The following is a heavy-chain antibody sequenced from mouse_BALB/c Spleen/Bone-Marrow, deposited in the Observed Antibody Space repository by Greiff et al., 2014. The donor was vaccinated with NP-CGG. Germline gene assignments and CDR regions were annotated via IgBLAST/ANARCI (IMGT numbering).Heavy chain of an antibody. V-gene: IGHV4-1*02. J-gene: IGHJ2*01. D-gene: IGHD1-1*01. Sequence: EVQVVESGGGLVQPGGSLKLSCAASGFDFSRYWMSWVRQAPGKRLEWIGEINPDSRTINYSPSLKDKFIISRDNAKNTLCLRLNKVRSEDTALYYCARPDYYGYLNYWGQGTTLTVSS. CDR2: INPDSRTI. CDR1: GFDFSRYW. CDR3: ARPDYYGYLNY.